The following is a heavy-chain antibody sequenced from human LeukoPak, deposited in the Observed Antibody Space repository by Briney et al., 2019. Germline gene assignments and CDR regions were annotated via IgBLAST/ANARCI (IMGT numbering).Heavy chain of an antibody. CDR2: MNPNSGNT. CDR1: GYTFTSYD. D-gene: IGHD3-16*01. V-gene: IGHV1-8*01. CDR3: AREGLGELTLDY. J-gene: IGHJ4*02. Sequence: ASVKVSCKASGYTFTSYDINWVRQATGQGLEWMGWMNPNSGNTGYAQKFQGRVTMTRNTSISTAYMELSSLRSEDTAVYYCAREGLGELTLDYWGQGTLVTVSS.